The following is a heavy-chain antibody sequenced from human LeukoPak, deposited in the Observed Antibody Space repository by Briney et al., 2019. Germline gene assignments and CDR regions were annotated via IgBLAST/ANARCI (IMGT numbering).Heavy chain of an antibody. CDR2: INAGNGNT. J-gene: IGHJ3*02. Sequence: GASVKVSRKASGYTFTSYAMHWVRQALGQRLEWMGWINAGNGNTKYSQKFQGRVTITRDTSASTAYMELSSLRSEDTAVYYCARESSMVRGLNAFDIWGQGTMVTVSS. D-gene: IGHD3-10*01. V-gene: IGHV1-3*01. CDR1: GYTFTSYA. CDR3: ARESSMVRGLNAFDI.